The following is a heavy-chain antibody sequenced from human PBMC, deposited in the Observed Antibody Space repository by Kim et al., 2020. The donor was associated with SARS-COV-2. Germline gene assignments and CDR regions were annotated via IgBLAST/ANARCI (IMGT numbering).Heavy chain of an antibody. D-gene: IGHD3-3*01. Sequence: SETLSLTCTVSGGSISSGGYYWSWIRQHPGKGLEWIGYIYYSGSTYYNPSLKSRVTISVDTSKNQFSLKLSSVTAADTAVYYCARAMGITIFGVVIVNWLDPWGQGTLVTVSS. CDR1: GGSISSGGYY. CDR3: ARAMGITIFGVVIVNWLDP. J-gene: IGHJ5*02. CDR2: IYYSGST. V-gene: IGHV4-31*03.